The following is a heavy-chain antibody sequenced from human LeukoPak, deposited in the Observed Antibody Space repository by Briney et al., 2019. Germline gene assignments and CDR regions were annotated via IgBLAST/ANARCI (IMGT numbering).Heavy chain of an antibody. Sequence: SETLSLTCTVSAGSISNYYWSWIRQPPGKGLEWIGYISYSGSTNYNPSLKSRVTISVDTSKNQFSLKLSSVTAADTAVYYCARVPEYYYDSSGYSVKAFDIWGQGTMVTVSS. J-gene: IGHJ3*02. V-gene: IGHV4-59*08. D-gene: IGHD3-22*01. CDR1: AGSISNYY. CDR2: ISYSGST. CDR3: ARVPEYYYDSSGYSVKAFDI.